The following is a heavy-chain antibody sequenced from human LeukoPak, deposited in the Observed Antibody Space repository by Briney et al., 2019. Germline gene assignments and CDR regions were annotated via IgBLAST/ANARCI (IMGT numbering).Heavy chain of an antibody. CDR3: ARGDYYDSSGHFDY. J-gene: IGHJ4*02. CDR1: GFTFSSYE. CDR2: ISSSGSTI. V-gene: IGHV3-48*03. Sequence: PGGSLRLSCAASGFTFSSYEMNWVRQAPGKGLEWVSYISSSGSTIYYADSVKGRFTISRDNAKNSLYLQMNSLRAEDTAVYYCARGDYYDSSGHFDYWGQGTLVTVSS. D-gene: IGHD3-22*01.